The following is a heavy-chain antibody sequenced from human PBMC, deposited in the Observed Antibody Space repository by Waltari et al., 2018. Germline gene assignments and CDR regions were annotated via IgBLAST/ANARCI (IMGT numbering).Heavy chain of an antibody. Sequence: VHLVQPGAEVQKPGASVKGSCKASGGTFGRSAITWVRQAPGQGLEWMGGLIPIFGAPNYAQRFQGRVTITADESTSTVYMELSSLKSEDTALYFCARRQLGGPLDPWGQGTLVTVSS. CDR2: LIPIFGAP. J-gene: IGHJ5*02. CDR1: GGTFGRSA. CDR3: ARRQLGGPLDP. V-gene: IGHV1-69*12. D-gene: IGHD1-1*01.